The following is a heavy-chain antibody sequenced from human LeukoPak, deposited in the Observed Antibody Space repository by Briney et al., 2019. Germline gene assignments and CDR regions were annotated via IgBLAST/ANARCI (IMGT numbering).Heavy chain of an antibody. V-gene: IGHV1-24*01. Sequence: GASVKVSCKASGYTFTSYYMHWVRQAPGKGLEWMGGFDPEDGETIYAQKFQGRVTMTEDTSTDTAYMELSSLRSEDTAVYYCATDSSGYYYIFDYWGQGTLVTVSS. D-gene: IGHD3-22*01. CDR1: GYTFTSYY. CDR3: ATDSSGYYYIFDY. J-gene: IGHJ4*02. CDR2: FDPEDGET.